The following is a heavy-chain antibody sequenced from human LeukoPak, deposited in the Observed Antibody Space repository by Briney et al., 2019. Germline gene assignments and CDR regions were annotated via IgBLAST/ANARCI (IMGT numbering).Heavy chain of an antibody. CDR3: ASGSGYDWDAFDI. D-gene: IGHD5-12*01. Sequence: ASVKVSCKASGYTFTSYARHWVRQAPGQRLEWMGWINAGNGNTKYSQKFQGRVTITRDTSASTAYMELSSLRSEDTAVYYCASGSGYDWDAFDIWGQGTVVTVSS. J-gene: IGHJ3*02. CDR2: INAGNGNT. CDR1: GYTFTSYA. V-gene: IGHV1-3*01.